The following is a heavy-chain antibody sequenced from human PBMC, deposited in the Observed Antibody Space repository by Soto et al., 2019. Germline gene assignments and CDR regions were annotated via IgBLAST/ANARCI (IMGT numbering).Heavy chain of an antibody. CDR1: GGSISSGGYS. CDR3: ARGGDYYYYGMDV. J-gene: IGHJ6*02. CDR2: IYHSGST. Sequence: SETLSLTCAVSGGSISSGGYSWSWIRQPPGKGLEWIGYIYHSGSTYYNPSLKSRVTISVDRSKNQFSLKLSSVTAADTAVYYCARGGDYYYYGMDVWGQGTTVTVSS. V-gene: IGHV4-30-2*01.